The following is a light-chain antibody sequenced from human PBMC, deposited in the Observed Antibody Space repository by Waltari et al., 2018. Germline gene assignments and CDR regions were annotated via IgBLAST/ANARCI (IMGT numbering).Light chain of an antibody. CDR1: QDIATN. Sequence: DIQMTQSPSSLSASVGDTVTITCQASQDIATNLNWYQQKPGRAPKFLISRASSLQSGIHSRFSGGGSGTDFTLTINSLQPEDFATYYCQQGYAFPYIFGQGTRVDIK. CDR3: QQGYAFPYI. J-gene: IGKJ2*01. V-gene: IGKV1-39*01. CDR2: RAS.